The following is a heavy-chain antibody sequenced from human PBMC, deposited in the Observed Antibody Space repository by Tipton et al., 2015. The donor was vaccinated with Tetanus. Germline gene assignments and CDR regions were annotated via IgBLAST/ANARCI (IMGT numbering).Heavy chain of an antibody. CDR1: GASISSGSYY. CDR3: ARDQARGARGWNYFDC. J-gene: IGHJ4*02. CDR2: IHYSGST. D-gene: IGHD1-26*01. V-gene: IGHV4-31*03. Sequence: TLSLTCTVSGASISSGSYYWNWIRQHPGKGLEWIGYIHYSGSTYYNPSLKSRVTISVDTSKNQFSLRLNSVTAADTAVYYCARDQARGARGWNYFDCWGQGTLVTVSS.